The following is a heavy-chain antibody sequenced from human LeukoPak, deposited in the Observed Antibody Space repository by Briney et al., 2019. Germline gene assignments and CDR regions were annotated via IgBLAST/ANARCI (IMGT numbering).Heavy chain of an antibody. J-gene: IGHJ4*02. V-gene: IGHV1-69*04. D-gene: IGHD3-16*01. CDR3: AREACREVGLMWPRLGGQDCRYDH. CDR2: ITPFLGIA. CDR1: GDTFSRYA. Sequence: ASVKVSCKASGDTFSRYAINWVRQAPGQGPEWMGRITPFLGIANYPQKFQGRVTITADESTTTVYMELSSLRSEDTAVYYCAREACREVGLMWPRLGGQDCRYDHWGQGTLVTVPS.